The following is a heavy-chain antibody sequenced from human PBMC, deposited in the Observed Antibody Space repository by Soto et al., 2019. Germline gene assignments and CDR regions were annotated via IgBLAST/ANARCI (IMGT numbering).Heavy chain of an antibody. Sequence: QVQLVESGGGVVQPGRSLRLSCAASGFIFRSYGMHWVRQAPGKGLEWVAAISYDGSNKVYVDPVKGRFTISRDNSKNTVDLQMNSLRVEDTAVFYCAKDTYYHDSSGYYTFDYWGQGTLVTVSS. CDR3: AKDTYYHDSSGYYTFDY. CDR2: ISYDGSNK. D-gene: IGHD3-22*01. J-gene: IGHJ4*02. CDR1: GFIFRSYG. V-gene: IGHV3-30*18.